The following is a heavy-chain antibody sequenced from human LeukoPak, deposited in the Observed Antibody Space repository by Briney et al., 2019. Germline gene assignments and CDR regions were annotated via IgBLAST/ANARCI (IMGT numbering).Heavy chain of an antibody. CDR3: ARASSGYDY. V-gene: IGHV3-48*03. D-gene: IGHD3-22*01. CDR2: IRSSGSTM. J-gene: IGHJ4*02. CDR1: GFTFSSYE. Sequence: PGGSLRLSCAASGFTFSSYEMNWVRQAPGKGLEWVSYIRSSGSTMYYADSVKGRFTISRDNTKNSLYLQMNSLRAEDTAVYYCARASSGYDYWGQGTLVTVSS.